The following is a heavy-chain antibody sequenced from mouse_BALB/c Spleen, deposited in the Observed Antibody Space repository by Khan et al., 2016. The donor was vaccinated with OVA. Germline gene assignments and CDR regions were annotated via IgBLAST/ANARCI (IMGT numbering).Heavy chain of an antibody. CDR2: INPHIGET. CDR3: TRIYRSSFDY. V-gene: IGHV1-20*02. CDR1: GYSFTGYF. D-gene: IGHD1-1*01. J-gene: IGHJ2*01. Sequence: VQLKESGPELVRPGASVKISCKASGYSFTGYFMNWVMQSHGKSLEWIGRINPHIGETFYNQRFKDKATLTVDESSSTAHMELRSLASEDSAIYYYTRIYRSSFDYWGQGTTLTVSS.